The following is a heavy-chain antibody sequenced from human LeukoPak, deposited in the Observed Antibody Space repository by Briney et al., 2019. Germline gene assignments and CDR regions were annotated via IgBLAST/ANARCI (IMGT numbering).Heavy chain of an antibody. D-gene: IGHD5-18*01. V-gene: IGHV1-2*02. CDR2: INPNSGGT. Sequence: ASVIVSCKTSGYTFTGYHMHWVLQAPGQGLEWMGWINPNSGGTNYAQKFQGRVTMTRDTSISTAYMELSRLRSDDTAVYYCARGTGEGYSYGRYYFDYWGQGTLVTVSS. J-gene: IGHJ4*02. CDR3: ARGTGEGYSYGRYYFDY. CDR1: GYTFTGYH.